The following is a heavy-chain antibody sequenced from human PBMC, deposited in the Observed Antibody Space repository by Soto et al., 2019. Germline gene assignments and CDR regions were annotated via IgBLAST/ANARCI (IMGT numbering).Heavy chain of an antibody. CDR1: GGSISSGGYT. V-gene: IGHV4-30-2*01. CDR3: ARGGDYHVNWFDP. CDR2: IYHSGST. J-gene: IGHJ5*02. D-gene: IGHD2-21*01. Sequence: SETLSLTCVVSGGSISSGGYTWSWLRQPPGKGLEWIGYIYHSGSTSYTPSLKSRVAISVDASRNQFSLKLSSVTAADTAIYYCARGGDYHVNWFDPWGQGTLVTVPQ.